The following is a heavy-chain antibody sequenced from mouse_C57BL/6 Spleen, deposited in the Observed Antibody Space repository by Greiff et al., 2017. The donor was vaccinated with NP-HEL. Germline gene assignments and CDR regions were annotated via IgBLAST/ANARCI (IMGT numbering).Heavy chain of an antibody. CDR2: IYPGSGNT. CDR3: ASPITTVVPYYAMDY. D-gene: IGHD1-1*01. Sequence: QVHVKQSGPELVKPGASVKISCKASGYSFTSYYIHWVKQRPGQGLEWIGWIYPGSGNTKYNEKFKGKSTLTADTSSSTAYMQLSSLTSEDSAVYYCASPITTVVPYYAMDYWGQGTSVTVSS. V-gene: IGHV1-66*01. J-gene: IGHJ4*01. CDR1: GYSFTSYY.